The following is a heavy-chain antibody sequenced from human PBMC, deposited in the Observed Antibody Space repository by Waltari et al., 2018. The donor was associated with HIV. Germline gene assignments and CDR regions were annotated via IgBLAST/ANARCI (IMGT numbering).Heavy chain of an antibody. CDR3: ASPDTTMVHGHYYFYHMDV. J-gene: IGHJ6*02. V-gene: IGHV3-66*01. D-gene: IGHD5-18*01. CDR1: GFTVSSNY. CDR2: IYTGGST. Sequence: EVQLVESGGGLVQPGGSLRLSCAASGFTVSSNYISWGRQAPGKGLEWVSLIYTGGSTYYADSVKGRFTISRDNSKNTLYLQMNSLRAEDTAVYYCASPDTTMVHGHYYFYHMDVWGQGTTVTVSS.